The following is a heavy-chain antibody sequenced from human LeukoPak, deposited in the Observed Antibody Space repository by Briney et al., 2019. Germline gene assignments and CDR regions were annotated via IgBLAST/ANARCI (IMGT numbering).Heavy chain of an antibody. J-gene: IGHJ4*02. CDR3: ARSRDGFNYCFDS. D-gene: IGHD5-24*01. Sequence: GSVKVSCKASGYTFISYDINWVRQATGQGREGMGWINLNSGNTGYAQKFQGRVTITRHTSISTAYVDVSSQRSDGTAVYYFARSRDGFNYCFDSWGERTLITDCS. V-gene: IGHV1-8*01. CDR2: INLNSGNT. CDR1: GYTFISYD.